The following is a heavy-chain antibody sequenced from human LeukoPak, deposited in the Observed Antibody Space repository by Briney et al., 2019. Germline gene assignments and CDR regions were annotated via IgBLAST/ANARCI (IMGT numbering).Heavy chain of an antibody. V-gene: IGHV3-48*03. Sequence: GGSLRLSCAASGFTFSSYEMNWVRQAPGKGLEWGSYISSSGSTIYYADSVKGRFTISRDNAKNSLYLQMNSLRAEDTAVYYCAREGPYCSGGSCYPPYFDYWGQGTLVTVSS. D-gene: IGHD2-15*01. CDR2: ISSSGSTI. CDR1: GFTFSSYE. CDR3: AREGPYCSGGSCYPPYFDY. J-gene: IGHJ4*02.